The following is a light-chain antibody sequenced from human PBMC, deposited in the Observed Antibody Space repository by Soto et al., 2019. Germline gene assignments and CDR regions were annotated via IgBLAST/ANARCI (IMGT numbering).Light chain of an antibody. Sequence: QSVLTQPASVSGSPGQSITVSCTGTSSDVGGHNYVSWFQQHPGQAPKLLIYEVTTRPSGVSTRFSGSKSGNTASLTISGLQAEDEAAYHCSSYSSSGTLFVFGTGTKLTVL. CDR3: SSYSSSGTLFV. CDR2: EVT. V-gene: IGLV2-14*01. J-gene: IGLJ1*01. CDR1: SSDVGGHNY.